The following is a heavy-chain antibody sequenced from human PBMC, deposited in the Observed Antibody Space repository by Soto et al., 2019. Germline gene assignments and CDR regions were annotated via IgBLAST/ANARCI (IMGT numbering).Heavy chain of an antibody. D-gene: IGHD6-19*01. J-gene: IGHJ6*02. Sequence: VQLVESGGGLVKPGGSLRLSCAGSGFIFSNFGMNWVRQAPGKGLEWVSSISSGSSYLYYADSVKGRFTISRDNAKNTLFLQMTSLKAEDTAVYYCASERASQWQDRVDYQYGLDVWGQGTTVTVSS. V-gene: IGHV3-21*01. CDR3: ASERASQWQDRVDYQYGLDV. CDR2: ISSGSSYL. CDR1: GFIFSNFG.